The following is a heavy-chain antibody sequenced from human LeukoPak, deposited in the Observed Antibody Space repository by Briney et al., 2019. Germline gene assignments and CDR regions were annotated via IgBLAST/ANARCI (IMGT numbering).Heavy chain of an antibody. V-gene: IGHV3-48*03. Sequence: GGSLRLSCAASGFTFSSYEMNWVRQAPGKGLEWVSYISSSGSTIYYADSVKGRFTISRDNAKNSLYLQMNSLRAQDTAFYYCAREFMPGYRSGLDYWGQGTLGTVSS. D-gene: IGHD3-10*01. CDR1: GFTFSSYE. CDR2: ISSSGSTI. CDR3: AREFMPGYRSGLDY. J-gene: IGHJ4*02.